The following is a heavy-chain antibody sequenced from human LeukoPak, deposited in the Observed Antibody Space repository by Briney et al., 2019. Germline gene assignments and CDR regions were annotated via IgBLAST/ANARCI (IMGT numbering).Heavy chain of an antibody. V-gene: IGHV1-8*01. CDR1: GYTFTSFD. CDR2: MSPHSGKS. D-gene: IGHD1-14*01. CDR3: ARRNRAYWYFDL. J-gene: IGHJ2*01. Sequence: ASVKVSCTASGYTFTSFDINWVRQASGQGLEWMGWMSPHSGKSGFAQKFQGRVTLTRNTSITTAYLELSSLRSEDSAIYYCARRNRAYWYFDLWGRGTPVTVSS.